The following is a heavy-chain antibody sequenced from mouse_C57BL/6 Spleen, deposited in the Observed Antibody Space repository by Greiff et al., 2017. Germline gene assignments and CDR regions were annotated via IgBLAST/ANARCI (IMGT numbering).Heavy chain of an antibody. CDR3: ARYPLLGAMDN. CDR2: IRNKANGYTT. D-gene: IGHD2-1*01. V-gene: IGHV7-3*01. CDR1: GFTFTDYY. Sequence: EVKLEESGGGLVQPGGSLSLSCAASGFTFTDYYMSWVRQPPGKALEWLGFIRNKANGYTTEYSASVKGRFTISRDNSQSILYLQMNVLTAECSATYYSARYPLLGAMDNRGQGTSVTVSS. J-gene: IGHJ4*01.